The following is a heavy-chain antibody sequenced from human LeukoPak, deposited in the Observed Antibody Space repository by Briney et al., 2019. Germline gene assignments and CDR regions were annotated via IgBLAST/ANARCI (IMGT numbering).Heavy chain of an antibody. CDR3: ARPRAAADTYYFDY. CDR2: ISGYNGHT. J-gene: IGHJ4*02. D-gene: IGHD6-13*01. CDR1: GYTFTSSG. Sequence: GTSVNLSCKASGYTFTSSGISWVRQVPGQGLEWMGWISGYNGHTNYAQKFQGRVTMTTDTSTSTAYMELRSLRSDDTAVYYCARPRAAADTYYFDYWGQGTMVTASS. V-gene: IGHV1-18*01.